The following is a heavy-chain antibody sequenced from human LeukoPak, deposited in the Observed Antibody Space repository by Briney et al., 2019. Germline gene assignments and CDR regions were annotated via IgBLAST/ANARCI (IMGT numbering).Heavy chain of an antibody. Sequence: LETLSLTCTVSGGSISSYYWSWIRQPAGKGLEWIGRIYTSGSTNYNPSLKSRVTMSVDTSKNQFSLKLSSVTAADTAVYYCARDQYYYDSSGYYRFDYWGQGTLVTVSS. CDR1: GGSISSYY. D-gene: IGHD3-22*01. CDR3: ARDQYYYDSSGYYRFDY. V-gene: IGHV4-4*07. J-gene: IGHJ4*02. CDR2: IYTSGST.